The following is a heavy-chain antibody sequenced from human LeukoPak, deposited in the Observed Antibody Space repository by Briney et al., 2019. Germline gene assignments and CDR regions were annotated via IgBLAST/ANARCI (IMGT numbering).Heavy chain of an antibody. Sequence: GGSLRLSCAASGFTFSSYSMNWVRQAPGKGLEWVSSISSSSSYIYYADSVKGRFTISRDNAKNTLYLQMNSLRAEDTAMYYCTTLYGDSLDYWGQGTLVTVSS. CDR1: GFTFSSYS. V-gene: IGHV3-21*01. CDR3: TTLYGDSLDY. D-gene: IGHD2-21*02. CDR2: ISSSSSYI. J-gene: IGHJ4*02.